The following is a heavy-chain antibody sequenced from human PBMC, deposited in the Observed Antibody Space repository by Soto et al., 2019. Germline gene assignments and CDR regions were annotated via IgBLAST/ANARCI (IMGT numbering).Heavy chain of an antibody. D-gene: IGHD6-25*01. CDR2: ISSSSSYI. CDR3: ARDRRRQGYFDY. CDR1: GFTFSSYS. J-gene: IGHJ4*02. Sequence: EVQLVESGGGLVKPGGSLRLSCAASGFTFSSYSMNWVRQAPGKGLEWVSSISSSSSYIYYADSVKGRFTISRDNAKNSLYLQMNSLRAEDTAVYYCARDRRRQGYFDYWGQGILVTVSS. V-gene: IGHV3-21*01.